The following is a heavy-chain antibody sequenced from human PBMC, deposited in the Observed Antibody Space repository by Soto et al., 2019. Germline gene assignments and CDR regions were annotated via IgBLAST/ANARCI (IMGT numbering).Heavy chain of an antibody. CDR2: INAGNGNT. CDR3: ARESLVPAATTDAFDI. CDR1: GYTFTSYA. Sequence: QVQLVQSGAEVKKPGASVKVSCKASGYTFTSYAMHWVRQAPGQRLEWMGWINAGNGNTKYSQKFQGRVTITRDTSASTAYMELSSLRSEDTAVYYCARESLVPAATTDAFDIWGQGTMVTVSS. V-gene: IGHV1-3*01. J-gene: IGHJ3*02. D-gene: IGHD2-2*01.